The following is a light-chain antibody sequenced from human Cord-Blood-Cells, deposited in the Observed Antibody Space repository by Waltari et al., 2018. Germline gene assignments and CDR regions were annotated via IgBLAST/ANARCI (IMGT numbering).Light chain of an antibody. CDR1: QRISSY. V-gene: IGKV1-39*01. CDR2: AAF. J-gene: IGKJ3*01. Sequence: DIQMTQSPSSLSASVGDRVTITCRASQRISSYLNWYQQKPGKAPRLLIYAAFSLQSGVPSRFSGSGSGTDFTLTISSLQPEDFATYYCQQSYSTRLTFGPGTKVDIK. CDR3: QQSYSTRLT.